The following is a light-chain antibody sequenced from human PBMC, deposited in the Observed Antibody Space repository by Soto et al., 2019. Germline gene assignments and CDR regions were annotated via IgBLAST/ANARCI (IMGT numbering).Light chain of an antibody. CDR1: SSDVGGYNY. CDR3: SSYSSISPV. V-gene: IGLV2-14*01. J-gene: IGLJ3*02. CDR2: EVS. Sequence: QSALTQPASVSGSPGQSITIYCTGTSSDVGGYNYVSWYQQHPGKAPKLMIFEVSNRPSGVSNRFSGSKSGNTASLTISGLQAEDEADYYCSSYSSISPVFGGGTQLTVL.